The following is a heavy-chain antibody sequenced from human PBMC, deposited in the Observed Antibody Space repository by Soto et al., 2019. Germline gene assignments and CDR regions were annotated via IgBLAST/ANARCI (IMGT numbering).Heavy chain of an antibody. V-gene: IGHV3-30*18. Sequence: GGSLRLSCAASGFTFSSYGMHWVRQAPGKGLEWVAVISYDGSNKYYADSVKGRFTISRDNSKNTLYLQMNSLRAEDTAVYYCAKGARNYVYRWLQFGDDAFDIWGQGTMVTVSS. CDR2: ISYDGSNK. D-gene: IGHD5-12*01. J-gene: IGHJ3*02. CDR1: GFTFSSYG. CDR3: AKGARNYVYRWLQFGDDAFDI.